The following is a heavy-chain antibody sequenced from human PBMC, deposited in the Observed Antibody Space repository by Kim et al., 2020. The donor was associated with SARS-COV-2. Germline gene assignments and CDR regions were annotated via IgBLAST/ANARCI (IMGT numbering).Heavy chain of an antibody. CDR2: ISGSGGST. CDR1: GFTFSSYA. J-gene: IGHJ6*02. D-gene: IGHD1-20*01. Sequence: GGSLRLSCAASGFTFSSYAMSWVRQAPGKGLEWVSAISGSGGSTYYADSVKGRFTISRDNSKNTLYLQMNSLRAEDTAVYYCAKDGHNWNDLYYYYYYDIDVWGQGTTVTVSS. CDR3: AKDGHNWNDLYYYYYYDIDV. V-gene: IGHV3-23*01.